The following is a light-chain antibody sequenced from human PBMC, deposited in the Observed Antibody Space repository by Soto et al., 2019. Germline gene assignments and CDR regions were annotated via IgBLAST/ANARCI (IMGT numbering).Light chain of an antibody. CDR1: QSVSSSY. CDR2: GAS. J-gene: IGKJ1*01. V-gene: IGKV3-20*01. CDR3: QQYGSSPQT. Sequence: TQSPSSLSASVGDRVTITCRASQSVSSSYLAWYQQKPGQAPRLLIYGASSRATGIPGRFSGSGSGTDFTLTISRLEPEDFAVYYCQQYGSSPQTFGQGTKVDIK.